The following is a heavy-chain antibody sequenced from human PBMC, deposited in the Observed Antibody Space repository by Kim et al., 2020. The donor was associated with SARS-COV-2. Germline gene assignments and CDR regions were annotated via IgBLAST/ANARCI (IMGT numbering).Heavy chain of an antibody. CDR2: ISGSGSNT. D-gene: IGHD3-9*01. CDR1: GFAFSTYA. V-gene: IGHV3-23*01. Sequence: GGSLRLSCAASGFAFSTYAMSWVRQAPGKGLEWVSAISGSGSNTYYADAVKGRFTISRDNSKNTLYLQMNSLRAEDTAEYYCAKGAILTGYLFDYWGQGTLVTVSS. J-gene: IGHJ4*02. CDR3: AKGAILTGYLFDY.